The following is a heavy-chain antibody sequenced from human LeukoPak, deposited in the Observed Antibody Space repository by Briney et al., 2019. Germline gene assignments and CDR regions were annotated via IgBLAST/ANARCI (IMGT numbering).Heavy chain of an antibody. CDR2: ISSSGSTI. Sequence: GGSLRLSCAASGFTFSNYEMNWVRQAPGKGLEWVSYISSSGSTIYYADSVKGRFTISRDNAKNSLYLKMNSLRAEDTAVYYCARDDSIFGVVITHYGMDVWGQGTTVTVSS. D-gene: IGHD3-3*01. V-gene: IGHV3-48*03. CDR1: GFTFSNYE. CDR3: ARDDSIFGVVITHYGMDV. J-gene: IGHJ6*02.